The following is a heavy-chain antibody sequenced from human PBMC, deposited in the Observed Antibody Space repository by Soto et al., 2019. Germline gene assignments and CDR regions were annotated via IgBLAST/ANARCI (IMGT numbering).Heavy chain of an antibody. V-gene: IGHV3-30*03. Sequence: HPGGSLRLSCAASGFTFRTYGMHWVRQGPGKGLEWVAVISYDASNKYYADSVKGRFTITRDNSKNTLYLEMNSLRAEDTAVYYCARDSTVYSYYYFDYWGQGAQVTVSS. J-gene: IGHJ4*02. CDR2: ISYDASNK. D-gene: IGHD4-4*01. CDR1: GFTFRTYG. CDR3: ARDSTVYSYYYFDY.